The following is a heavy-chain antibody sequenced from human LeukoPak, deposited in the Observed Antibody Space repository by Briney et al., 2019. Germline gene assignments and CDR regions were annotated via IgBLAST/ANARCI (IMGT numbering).Heavy chain of an antibody. CDR1: GYTFTSYG. D-gene: IGHD3-22*01. V-gene: IGHV1-69*13. CDR2: IIPIFGTA. Sequence: GASVKVSCKASGYTFTSYGISRVRQAPGQGLEWMGGIIPIFGTANYAQKFQGRVTITADESTSTAYMELSSLRSEDTAVYYCARDSSGYYGLYYGMDVWGQGTTVTVSS. CDR3: ARDSSGYYGLYYGMDV. J-gene: IGHJ6*02.